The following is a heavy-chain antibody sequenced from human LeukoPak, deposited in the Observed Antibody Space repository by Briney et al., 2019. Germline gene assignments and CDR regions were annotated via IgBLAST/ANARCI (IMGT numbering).Heavy chain of an antibody. CDR2: ISSSSSYI. V-gene: IGHV3-21*01. CDR3: ARGIAVAGFDY. D-gene: IGHD6-19*01. CDR1: GLTFSSYS. J-gene: IGHJ4*02. Sequence: GGSLRLSCAASGLTFSSYSMNWVRQAPGKGLEWVSSISSSSSYIYYADSVKGRFTISGDNAKNSLYLQMNSLRAEDTAVYYCARGIAVAGFDYWGQGTLVTVSS.